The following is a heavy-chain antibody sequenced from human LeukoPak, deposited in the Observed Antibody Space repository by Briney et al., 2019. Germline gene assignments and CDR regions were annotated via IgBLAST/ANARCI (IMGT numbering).Heavy chain of an antibody. V-gene: IGHV4-34*01. J-gene: IGHJ4*02. D-gene: IGHD1-1*01. CDR3: ALTRNAYNVADN. CDR1: GGSFSNYY. CDR2: LNHSGST. Sequence: PSETLSLTCGVSGGSFSNYYWTWVRQFSGKRLEWIGELNHSGSTNYNPSLKSRVTISVDTSKNQFSLKMTSVTAADTAVYFSALTRNAYNVADNWGQGTHVTVSS.